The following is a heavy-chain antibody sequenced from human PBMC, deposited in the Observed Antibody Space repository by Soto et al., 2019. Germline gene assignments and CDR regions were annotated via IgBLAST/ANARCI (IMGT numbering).Heavy chain of an antibody. D-gene: IGHD6-13*01. J-gene: IGHJ4*02. CDR1: GGSISSYY. CDR2: IHYSGST. CDR3: ARACIAAAGTAPFFFDY. Sequence: SETLSLSCTVSGGSISSYYWSWIRQPPGKGLEWIGYIHYSGSTNYNPSLKSRVTISVDTSKNQFSLKLSSVTAADTAVYYCARACIAAAGTAPFFFDYWGQGNLVTVSS. V-gene: IGHV4-59*01.